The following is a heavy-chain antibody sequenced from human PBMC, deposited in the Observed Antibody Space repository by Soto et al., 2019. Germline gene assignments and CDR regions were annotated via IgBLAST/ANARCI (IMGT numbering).Heavy chain of an antibody. CDR3: ARWLPPEDY. CDR1: GYTFTSYG. CDR2: ISAYNGNT. J-gene: IGHJ4*02. D-gene: IGHD6-19*01. Sequence: QVQLVQSGAEVKKPGASVKVSCKASGYTFTSYGISWVRQAPGQGLEWMGWISAYNGNTKYSQKLQGRVTMTTDTSTSPAYMERRSLRADDTAVYSCARWLPPEDYGGQGTLVTVSP. V-gene: IGHV1-18*01.